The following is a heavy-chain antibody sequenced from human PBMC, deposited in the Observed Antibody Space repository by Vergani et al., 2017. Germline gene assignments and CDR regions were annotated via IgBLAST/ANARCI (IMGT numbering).Heavy chain of an antibody. CDR2: ISGSGCST. CDR1: GFTFSSYA. V-gene: IGHV3-23*01. Sequence: EVQLLESGGGLVQPGGSLRLSCAASGFTFSSYAISWVRQAPGKGLEWVSAISGSGCSTYYADSVKGRFTIARDNSKNTLYLQMNSLRAEDTAVYYCAKDDIDSSGYWGDYGMDVWGQGTTVTVSS. D-gene: IGHD3-22*01. CDR3: AKDDIDSSGYWGDYGMDV. J-gene: IGHJ6*02.